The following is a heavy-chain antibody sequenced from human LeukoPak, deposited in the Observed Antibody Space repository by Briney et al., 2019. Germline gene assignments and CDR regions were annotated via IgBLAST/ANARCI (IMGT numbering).Heavy chain of an antibody. CDR2: ISWNSGSI. CDR1: GFTFDDYA. D-gene: IGHD3-3*01. J-gene: IGHJ4*02. V-gene: IGHV3-9*01. CDR3: AKGFSYDFWSGYLGY. Sequence: GGSLGLSCAASGFTFDDYAMHWVRQAPGKGLEWVSGISWNSGSIGYADSVKGRFTISRDHAKNSLYLQMNSLRAEDTALYYCAKGFSYDFWSGYLGYWGQGTLVTVSS.